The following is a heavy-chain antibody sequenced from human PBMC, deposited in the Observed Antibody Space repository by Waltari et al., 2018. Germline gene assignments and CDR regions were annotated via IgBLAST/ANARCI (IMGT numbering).Heavy chain of an antibody. CDR3: ARGLLRSRYYMDV. D-gene: IGHD6-19*01. Sequence: QVQLQQWGPGLLKPSETLSLTCAVYGGSFSGYSWSWIRQPPGKGLEWIGEINHSGSTNYNPSLKSRVTISVDTSKNQFSLKLSSVTAADTAVYYCARGLLRSRYYMDVWGKGTTVTVSS. CDR1: GGSFSGYS. CDR2: INHSGST. V-gene: IGHV4-34*01. J-gene: IGHJ6*03.